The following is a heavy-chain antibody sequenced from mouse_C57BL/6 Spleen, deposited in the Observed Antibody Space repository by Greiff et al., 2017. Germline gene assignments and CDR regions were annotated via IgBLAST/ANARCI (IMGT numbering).Heavy chain of an antibody. CDR2: IYPGDGGT. D-gene: IGHD1-1*01. Sequence: VQLVESGAELVKPGASVKISCKASGYTFSSYWMNWVKQRPGKGLEWIGQIYPGDGGTNYNGKFKGKATLTADKSSSTAYMQLSSLTSADSAFYFCARGVITTLEFDYWGQGTTLTFAS. CDR3: ARGVITTLEFDY. V-gene: IGHV1-80*01. CDR1: GYTFSSYW. J-gene: IGHJ2*01.